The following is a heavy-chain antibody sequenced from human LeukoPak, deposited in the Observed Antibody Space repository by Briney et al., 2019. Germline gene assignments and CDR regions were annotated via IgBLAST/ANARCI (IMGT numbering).Heavy chain of an antibody. CDR2: ISASGGST. CDR1: GFTFSSHA. CDR3: ARDNGIVAPSIPLDY. J-gene: IGHJ4*02. Sequence: GGSLRLSCAGSGFTFSSHAMSWVRQAPGKGLGWVSAISASGGSTFYADSVKGRFTISRDSSKNTLYLQMNSLRAEDTAIYYCARDNGIVAPSIPLDYWGQGTLVTVSS. V-gene: IGHV3-23*01. D-gene: IGHD5-12*01.